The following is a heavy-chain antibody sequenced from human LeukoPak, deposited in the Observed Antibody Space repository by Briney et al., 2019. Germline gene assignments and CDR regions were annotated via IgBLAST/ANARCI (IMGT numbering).Heavy chain of an antibody. CDR2: IGIDSGNT. CDR1: GFRFSDYS. D-gene: IGHD5-24*01. J-gene: IGHJ4*02. V-gene: IGHV3-48*01. CDR3: ARDYKYAFDN. Sequence: GGSLRLSCAASGFRFSDYSMNWVRQAPGKGLEWISYIGIDSGNTHYADSVRGRFTISGDKAKNSLYLQMHSLRVEDTAVYYCARDYKYAFDNWGQGTLVTVSS.